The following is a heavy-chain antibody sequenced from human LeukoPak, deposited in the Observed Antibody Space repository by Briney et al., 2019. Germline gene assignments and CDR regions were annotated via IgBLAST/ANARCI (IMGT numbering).Heavy chain of an antibody. CDR1: GGSISSGGYS. Sequence: PSETLSLTCAVSGGSISSGGYSWSWIRQPPGKGLEWIGYIYHSGSTYYNPSLKSRVTISVDTSKNQFSLKLSSVTAADTAVYYCARREKSAFDYWGQGTLVTVSS. J-gene: IGHJ4*02. V-gene: IGHV4-30-2*01. CDR3: ARREKSAFDY. D-gene: IGHD3-3*01. CDR2: IYHSGST.